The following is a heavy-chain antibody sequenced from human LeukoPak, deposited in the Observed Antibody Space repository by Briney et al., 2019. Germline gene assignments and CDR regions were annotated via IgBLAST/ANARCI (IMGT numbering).Heavy chain of an antibody. CDR3: AKVPYRIAVAGTLGY. V-gene: IGHV3-11*01. CDR1: GFTFSDYY. Sequence: PGGSLRLSCAASGFTFSDYYMSWIRQAPGKGLEWVSYISSSGSTIYYADSVKGRFTISRDNSKNTLYLQMNSLRAEDTAVYYCAKVPYRIAVAGTLGYWGQGTLVTVSS. J-gene: IGHJ4*02. D-gene: IGHD6-19*01. CDR2: ISSSGSTI.